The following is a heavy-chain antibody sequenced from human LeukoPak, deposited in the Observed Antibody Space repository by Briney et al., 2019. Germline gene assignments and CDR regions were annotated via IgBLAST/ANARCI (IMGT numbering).Heavy chain of an antibody. CDR1: GFTVSSNY. CDR2: IYSGGST. J-gene: IGHJ4*02. CDR3: AKLAYSSSWSSFDY. D-gene: IGHD6-13*01. Sequence: PGGSLRLSCAASGFTVSSNYMSWVRQAPGKGLEWVSVIYSGGSTYYADSVKGRFTISRDNSKNTLYLQMNSLRDEDTAVYYCAKLAYSSSWSSFDYWGQGTLVTVSS. V-gene: IGHV3-53*01.